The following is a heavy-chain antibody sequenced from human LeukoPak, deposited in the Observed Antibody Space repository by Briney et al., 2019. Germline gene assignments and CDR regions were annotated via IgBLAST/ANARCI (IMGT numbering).Heavy chain of an antibody. CDR1: GFTFGTYW. D-gene: IGHD1-1*01. Sequence: GGSLRLSCVGSGFTFGTYWMHWVRQPPGKGLEWVSYISPSSSTIYYADSVKGRFTISRDNAKNSLYLQMNSLRDEDTAVYYCARFRYDGFDIWGQGTKVTVSS. CDR3: ARFRYDGFDI. J-gene: IGHJ3*02. CDR2: ISPSSSTI. V-gene: IGHV3-48*02.